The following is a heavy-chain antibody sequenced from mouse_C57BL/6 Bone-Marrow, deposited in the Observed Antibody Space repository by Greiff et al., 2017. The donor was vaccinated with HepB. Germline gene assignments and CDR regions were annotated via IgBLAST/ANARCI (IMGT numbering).Heavy chain of an antibody. Sequence: VQLQQSGAELVRPGASVKLSCTASGFNIKDDYMHWVKQRPEQGLEWIGWIDPENGDTEYASKFRGKATITADTASNTANLQLSSLTSEDTAVYYGTKDRNYSYYYAMDYWGQGTSVTVSA. CDR2: IDPENGDT. D-gene: IGHD2-5*01. J-gene: IGHJ4*01. CDR1: GFNIKDDY. CDR3: TKDRNYSYYYAMDY. V-gene: IGHV14-4*01.